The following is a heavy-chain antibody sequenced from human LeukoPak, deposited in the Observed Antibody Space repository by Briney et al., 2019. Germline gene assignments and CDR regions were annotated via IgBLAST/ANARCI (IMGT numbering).Heavy chain of an antibody. V-gene: IGHV3-21*01. D-gene: IGHD5-12*01. CDR1: GFTFSSYS. CDR3: TRVAATTRYYYYYYMDV. CDR2: ISSSSSYI. J-gene: IGHJ6*03. Sequence: GGSLRLSCAASGFTFSSYSMNWVRQAPGKGLEWVSSISSSSSYIYYADSVKGRFTISRDNAKNSLYLQMNSLRAEDTAVYYCTRVAATTRYYYYYYMDVWGKGTTVTVSS.